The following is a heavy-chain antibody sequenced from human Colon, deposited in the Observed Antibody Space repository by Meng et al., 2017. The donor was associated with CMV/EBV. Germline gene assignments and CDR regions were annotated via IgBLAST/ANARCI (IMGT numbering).Heavy chain of an antibody. J-gene: IGHJ6*02. D-gene: IGHD5-18*01. CDR1: GFTFSNYW. V-gene: IGHV3-74*01. Sequence: GESLKISCVGSGFTFSNYWMHWVRQAPGKGPVWVSRLTTDGRSTSYADSVKGRFTISRDNGKNMLYLQMNSLGVEDTAVYYCGYSYDYPYSSMDVWGQGTTVTVSS. CDR2: LTTDGRST. CDR3: GYSYDYPYSSMDV.